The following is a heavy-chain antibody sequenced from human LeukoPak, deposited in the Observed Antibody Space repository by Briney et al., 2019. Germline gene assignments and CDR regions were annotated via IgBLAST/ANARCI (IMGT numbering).Heavy chain of an antibody. CDR1: GFTFSNAW. D-gene: IGHD3-10*01. CDR2: IKSKTDGGTT. Sequence: GGSLRLSCAAPGFTFSNAWMSWVRQAPGKGLEWAGRIKSKTDGGTTDYAAPVKGRFTISRDDSKNTLYVQMNSLKTEDTAVYYCTTGPYDYGSGTYYHWGQGTLVTVSS. CDR3: TTGPYDYGSGTYYH. J-gene: IGHJ4*02. V-gene: IGHV3-15*01.